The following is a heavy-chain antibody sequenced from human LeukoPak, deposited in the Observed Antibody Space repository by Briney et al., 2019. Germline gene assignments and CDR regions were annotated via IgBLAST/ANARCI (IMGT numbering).Heavy chain of an antibody. D-gene: IGHD4-23*01. Sequence: GGSLRLSCAGSGFTFSSYWMHWVRQAPGKGLVWVSRIASDGSSTTYADSVKGRFSISRDNAKNTLYLQMNSLRVEDTAVYYCARGRPHGNDYWGQGTLVTVSS. V-gene: IGHV3-74*01. CDR2: IASDGSST. CDR1: GFTFSSYW. CDR3: ARGRPHGNDY. J-gene: IGHJ4*02.